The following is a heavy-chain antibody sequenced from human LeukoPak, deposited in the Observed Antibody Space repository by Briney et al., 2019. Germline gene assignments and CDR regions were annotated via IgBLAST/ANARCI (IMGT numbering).Heavy chain of an antibody. CDR3: ARWGRTNGVR. V-gene: IGHV4-34*01. D-gene: IGHD2-8*01. J-gene: IGHJ4*02. CDR2: INHSGST. CDR1: GGSFSGYY. Sequence: SETLSLTCAVYGGSFSGYYWSWIRQPPGKGLEWIGEINHSGSTNYNPSLKSRVPISVDTSKNQFSLKLSSVTAADTAVYYCARWGRTNGVRWGQGTLVTVSS.